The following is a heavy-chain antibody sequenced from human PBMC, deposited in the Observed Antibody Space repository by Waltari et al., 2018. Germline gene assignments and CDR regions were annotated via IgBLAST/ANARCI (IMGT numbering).Heavy chain of an antibody. J-gene: IGHJ3*02. CDR3: ARWGTSRRNDFSEGDAFDI. V-gene: IGHV3-23*04. Sequence: EVKLVASGGGLVQPGGSMSVSCADSGVTMRKDDRTWVRPAPGKVLVWVLVIIGCGGSTHFDHSVRGRFTISRDNSKTTLYLQMKTLRAEDTAVYYCARWGTSRRNDFSEGDAFDIWGLGTMVSVSS. CDR2: IIGCGGST. D-gene: IGHD1-1*01. CDR1: GVTMRKDD.